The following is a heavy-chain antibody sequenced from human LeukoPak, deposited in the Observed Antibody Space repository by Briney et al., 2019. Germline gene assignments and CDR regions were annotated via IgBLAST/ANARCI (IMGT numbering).Heavy chain of an antibody. J-gene: IGHJ4*02. Sequence: GGSLRLSCAASGFTFSSYAMHWVRQAPGKGLEWVAVISYDGSNKYYADSVKGRFTISRDNSKNTLYLQMNSLRAEDTAVYYCAKEVLGYCSSTSCYPLDYWGQGTLVTVSS. CDR2: ISYDGSNK. D-gene: IGHD2-2*01. CDR3: AKEVLGYCSSTSCYPLDY. CDR1: GFTFSSYA. V-gene: IGHV3-30-3*01.